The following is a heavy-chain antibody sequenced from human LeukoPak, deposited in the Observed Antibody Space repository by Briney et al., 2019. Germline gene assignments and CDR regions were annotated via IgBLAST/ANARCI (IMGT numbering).Heavy chain of an antibody. Sequence: GGSLRLSCAASGFTFSSYPMIWVRQAPGKGLEWEAVIWYDGSNKYYADSVKGRFTISRDNSKNTLYLQMNSLRAEDTAVYYCAKDTEPWIQAYYFDYWGQGTLVTVSS. D-gene: IGHD5-18*01. CDR3: AKDTEPWIQAYYFDY. CDR2: IWYDGSNK. CDR1: GFTFSSYP. J-gene: IGHJ4*02. V-gene: IGHV3-33*06.